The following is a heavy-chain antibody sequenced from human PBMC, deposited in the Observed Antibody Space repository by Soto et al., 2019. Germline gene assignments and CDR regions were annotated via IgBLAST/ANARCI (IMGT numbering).Heavy chain of an antibody. CDR3: ASGPFFVMTTVTPRWFDP. J-gene: IGHJ5*02. V-gene: IGHV1-69*01. D-gene: IGHD4-4*01. CDR2: IIPIFGTA. Sequence: SVKVSWKASGSTFSSYAISWVRQAPVQGLEWMGGIIPIFGTANYAQKFQGRVTITADESTSTAYMELSSLRSEDTAVYYCASGPFFVMTTVTPRWFDPWGQGTLVTVSS. CDR1: GSTFSSYA.